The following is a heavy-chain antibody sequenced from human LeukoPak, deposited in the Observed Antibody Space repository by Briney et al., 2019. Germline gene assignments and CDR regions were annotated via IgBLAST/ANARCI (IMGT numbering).Heavy chain of an antibody. Sequence: SETLSLTCAVSGGSISSSNWWSWVRQPPGKGLEWIGEIYHSGSTNYNPSLKSRVTISVDKSKNQFSLKLSSVTAADTAVYYCARGGYSYGYRSLISWFDPWGQGTLVTVSS. D-gene: IGHD5-18*01. CDR2: IYHSGST. V-gene: IGHV4-4*02. CDR3: ARGGYSYGYRSLISWFDP. CDR1: GGSISSSNW. J-gene: IGHJ5*02.